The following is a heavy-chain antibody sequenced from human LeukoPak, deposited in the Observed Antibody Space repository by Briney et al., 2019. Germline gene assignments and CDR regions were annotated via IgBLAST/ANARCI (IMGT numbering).Heavy chain of an antibody. CDR1: GYTFTGYY. Sequence: ASVKVSCKASGYTFTGYYMHWVRQAPGQGLEWMGWINPNSGGTNCAQKFQGRVTMTRDTSISTAYMELSRLKSDDTAVYYCARGRQIFGVVNNWFDPWGQGTLVTVSS. J-gene: IGHJ5*02. CDR3: ARGRQIFGVVNNWFDP. D-gene: IGHD3-3*01. V-gene: IGHV1-2*02. CDR2: INPNSGGT.